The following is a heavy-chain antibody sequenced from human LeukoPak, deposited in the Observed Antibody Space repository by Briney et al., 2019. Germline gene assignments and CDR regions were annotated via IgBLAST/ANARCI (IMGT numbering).Heavy chain of an antibody. V-gene: IGHV4-59*08. CDR1: GGSISSYY. Sequence: SETLSLTCTVSGGSISSYYWSWIRQPPGKGLEWIGYIYYSGSTNYNPSLKSRVTISVDTSKNQFSLKLSSVTAADTAVYYCARHDIQTGTAYYYYGTDVWGQGTTVTVSS. D-gene: IGHD1-7*01. CDR2: IYYSGST. J-gene: IGHJ6*02. CDR3: ARHDIQTGTAYYYYGTDV.